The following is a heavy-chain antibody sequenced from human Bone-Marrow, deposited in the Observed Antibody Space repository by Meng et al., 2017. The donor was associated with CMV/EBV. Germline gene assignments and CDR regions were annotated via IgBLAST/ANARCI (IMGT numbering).Heavy chain of an antibody. CDR1: GYIFSTYY. Sequence: ASVKVSCKASGYIFSTYYMQWVRQAPGQGLEWMGIINPSGDSTRYAQKFQGRVTMTRDTSTSTVYMELSSLRSEDTAVYYCARDTYVPAAMGYYYYYYGMDVWGQGTTVTVSS. J-gene: IGHJ6*02. V-gene: IGHV1-46*01. CDR2: INPSGDST. D-gene: IGHD2-2*01. CDR3: ARDTYVPAAMGYYYYYYGMDV.